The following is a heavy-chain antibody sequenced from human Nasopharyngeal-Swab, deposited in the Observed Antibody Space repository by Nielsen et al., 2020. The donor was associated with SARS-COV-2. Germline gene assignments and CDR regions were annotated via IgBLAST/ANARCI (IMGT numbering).Heavy chain of an antibody. CDR2: IKQGGSEQ. CDR1: GFPFRNYY. V-gene: IGHV3-7*04. D-gene: IGHD7-27*01. J-gene: IGHJ4*02. Sequence: GESLKISCAASGFPFRNYYMTWVRQPPGKGLEWVANIKQGGSEQFYVDSVKGRFTISRDDAKNSLYLQMNSLRAGDTAVYYCAREDWGKLDYWGQGTLVTVSS. CDR3: AREDWGKLDY.